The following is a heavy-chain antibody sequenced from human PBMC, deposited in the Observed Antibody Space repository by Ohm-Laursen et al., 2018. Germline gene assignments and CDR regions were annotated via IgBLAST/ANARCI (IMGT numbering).Heavy chain of an antibody. V-gene: IGHV3-23*01. CDR3: ARASGSGAFDI. D-gene: IGHD6-25*01. J-gene: IGHJ3*02. CDR2: FSGSGGRT. Sequence: SLRLSCAASGFTFSIYAMNWVRQAPGKGLEWVSAFSGSGGRTYYADSVKGRFTISRDNSKNTLYLQMNSLRAEDTAVYYCARASGSGAFDIWGQGTMVTVSS. CDR1: GFTFSIYA.